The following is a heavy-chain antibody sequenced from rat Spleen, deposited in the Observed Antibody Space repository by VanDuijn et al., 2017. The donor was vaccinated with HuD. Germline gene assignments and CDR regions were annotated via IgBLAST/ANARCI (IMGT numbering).Heavy chain of an antibody. V-gene: IGHV5-22*01. J-gene: IGHJ2*01. Sequence: EVQLVESGGGLVQPGRSLKLSCAASGFTFSDYYMAWVRQAPKKGLEWVASISYEGSSTYYGDSVKGRFTISRDNAKSTLYLQMNSLRSDDTATYYCARFPHFDYWGQGVMVTVSS. CDR3: ARFPHFDY. D-gene: IGHD3-8*01. CDR1: GFTFSDYY. CDR2: ISYEGSST.